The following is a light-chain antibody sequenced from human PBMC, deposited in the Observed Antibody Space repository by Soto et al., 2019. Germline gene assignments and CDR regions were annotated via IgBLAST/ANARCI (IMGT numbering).Light chain of an antibody. CDR3: QQYDNSPLT. Sequence: EIVLTQSPGTLSLSPGERATLSCRAIQRVSSSFLAWYQQKPGQAPRLLIYGASSRATGIPDRFSGSGSGTDLTLTISRLEPEDFAGYYCQQYDNSPLTFGGGTKVEIK. CDR1: QRVSSSF. CDR2: GAS. V-gene: IGKV3-20*01. J-gene: IGKJ4*01.